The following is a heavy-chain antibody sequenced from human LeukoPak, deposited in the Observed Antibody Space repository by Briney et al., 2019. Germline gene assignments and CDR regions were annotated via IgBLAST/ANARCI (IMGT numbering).Heavy chain of an antibody. D-gene: IGHD3-3*01. CDR2: IRSKTNGGTT. CDR1: GNTFGDYT. J-gene: IGHJ4*02. CDR3: AKDFWSGYYTNC. V-gene: IGHV3-49*04. Sequence: PGGSLRLSCTASGNTFGDYTVTWVRQAPGKGLEWVGFIRSKTNGGTTEYAASVKGRFTISRDDSKSIAYLQMNSLKTEDTAVYYCAKDFWSGYYTNCWGQGTLVTVSS.